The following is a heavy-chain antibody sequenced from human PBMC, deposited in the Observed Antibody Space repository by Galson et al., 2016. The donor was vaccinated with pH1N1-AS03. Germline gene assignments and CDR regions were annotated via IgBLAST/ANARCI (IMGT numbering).Heavy chain of an antibody. CDR2: ISRHSNKI. J-gene: IGHJ3*02. D-gene: IGHD3/OR15-3a*01. CDR1: GFRFDDYA. Sequence: SLRLSCAVSGFRFDDYAMHWVRQAPGKGLEWVSSISRHSNKIDYADSVKGRFTISRDSAKNSLNLQMNSLRAEDTALYYCIKGGAASADFFDIWGQGTMVTVSS. CDR3: IKGGAASADFFDI. V-gene: IGHV3-9*01.